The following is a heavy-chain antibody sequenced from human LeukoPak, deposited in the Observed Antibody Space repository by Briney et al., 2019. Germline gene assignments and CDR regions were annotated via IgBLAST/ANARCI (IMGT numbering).Heavy chain of an antibody. D-gene: IGHD3-16*02. J-gene: IGHJ4*02. V-gene: IGHV4-39*07. CDR3: AREYDYVWGSYRTFDY. CDR2: IYYSGST. Sequence: PSETLSLTCTVSGGSISSSSYYWGWIRQPPGKGLEWIGSIYYSGSTYYNPSLKSRVTISVDTSKSQFSLKLSSVTAADTAVYYCAREYDYVWGSYRTFDYWGQGTLVTVSS. CDR1: GGSISSSSYY.